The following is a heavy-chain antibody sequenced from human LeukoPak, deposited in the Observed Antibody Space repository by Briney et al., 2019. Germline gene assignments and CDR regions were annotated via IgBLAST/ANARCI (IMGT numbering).Heavy chain of an antibody. CDR1: GFTFSSYW. Sequence: PPGGSLRLSCAASGFTFSSYWMSWVRQAPGKGLEWVANINQATSEKNYVDSLKGRFTISRDNAKNSLYLQVNSLRAEDTAVYYCARLGYSDYDLDYWGQGTLVTVSS. D-gene: IGHD5-12*01. J-gene: IGHJ4*02. CDR2: INQATSEK. CDR3: ARLGYSDYDLDY. V-gene: IGHV3-7*01.